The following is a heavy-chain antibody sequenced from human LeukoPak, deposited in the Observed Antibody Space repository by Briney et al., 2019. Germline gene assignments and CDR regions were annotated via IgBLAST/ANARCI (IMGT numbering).Heavy chain of an antibody. CDR1: GGPISSSSYY. CDR3: AGSDFLEWPYSFDP. Sequence: SETLSLTCTVSGGPISSSSYYWGWLRQPPGKGLEWIGEINHSGSTNYNPSLKSRVTISVDTSNNQFSLKVNSVTAADTAVYYCAGSDFLEWPYSFDPWGQGTLVTVSS. CDR2: INHSGST. V-gene: IGHV4-39*07. J-gene: IGHJ5*02. D-gene: IGHD3-3*01.